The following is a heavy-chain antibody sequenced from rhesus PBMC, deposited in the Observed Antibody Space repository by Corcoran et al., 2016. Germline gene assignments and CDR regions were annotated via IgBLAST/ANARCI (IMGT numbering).Heavy chain of an antibody. CDR2: INGNSGGT. J-gene: IGHJ2*01. CDR3: ARGYSWNNVGWYFDL. V-gene: IGHV4-80*01. CDR1: GGSFSSYW. Sequence: QVQLQESGPGLVKPSETLSLTCAVSGGSFSSYWWSWIRQPPGKGLEWIWEINGNSGGTNYNPSLESRVTVSKDASKNPFSLNLSSVTAAGTAVYYCARGYSWNNVGWYFDLWGPGTPITISS. D-gene: IGHD1-20*01.